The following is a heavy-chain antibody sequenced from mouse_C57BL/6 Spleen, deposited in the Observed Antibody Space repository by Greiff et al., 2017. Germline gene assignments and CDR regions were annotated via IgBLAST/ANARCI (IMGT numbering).Heavy chain of an antibody. D-gene: IGHD3-3*01. CDR1: GFSLTSYG. CDR2: IWGDGGT. J-gene: IGHJ4*01. V-gene: IGHV2-3*01. Sequence: VQRVESGPGLVAPSHSLSITCTVSGFSLTSYGVSWVRQPPGKGLEWLGVIWGDGGTNYHSALISRLSISKDNSKTQVILKLNSLQTDDTATYYCAKEGDSMDYWGQGTSVTVSA. CDR3: AKEGDSMDY.